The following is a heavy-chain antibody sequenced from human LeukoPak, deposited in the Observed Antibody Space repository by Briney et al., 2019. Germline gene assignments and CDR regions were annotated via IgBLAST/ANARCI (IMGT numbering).Heavy chain of an antibody. CDR3: AKGSIVAAAPYYYAMDV. CDR1: GFTFDDYT. J-gene: IGHJ6*02. V-gene: IGHV3-43*01. Sequence: PGASLRLSCAASGFTFDDYTMHWVRQAPGKGLEWVSMITWDGGRTGYADSVKGRFTISRDNSGRSLILQMNTLRTEDTALYYCAKGSIVAAAPYYYAMDVWGQGTTVTVSS. CDR2: ITWDGGRT. D-gene: IGHD2-2*01.